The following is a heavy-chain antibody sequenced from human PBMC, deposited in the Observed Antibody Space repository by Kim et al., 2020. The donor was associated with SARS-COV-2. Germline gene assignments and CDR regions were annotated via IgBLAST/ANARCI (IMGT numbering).Heavy chain of an antibody. Sequence: HYAGSGMVRFTIARDSSRNTVFLQMNSLRADDTAIYYCARGGLTSGFDYWGQGTLVTVSS. J-gene: IGHJ4*02. V-gene: IGHV3-23*01. D-gene: IGHD3-3*01. CDR3: ARGGLTSGFDY.